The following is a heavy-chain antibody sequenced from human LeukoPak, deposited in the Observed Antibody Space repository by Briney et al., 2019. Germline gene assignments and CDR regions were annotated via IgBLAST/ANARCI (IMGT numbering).Heavy chain of an antibody. V-gene: IGHV4-31*03. CDR1: GGSISSGGYY. CDR2: IYYSGST. CDR3: AREGLGYYFDY. Sequence: SETLSLTCTVSGGSISSGGYYWSWIRQHPGKGLEWIGYIYYSGSTYYNPSLKSRVTISVDTSKNQFSLKLSSVTAADTAVYYRAREGLGYYFDYWGQGTLVIVSS. J-gene: IGHJ4*02.